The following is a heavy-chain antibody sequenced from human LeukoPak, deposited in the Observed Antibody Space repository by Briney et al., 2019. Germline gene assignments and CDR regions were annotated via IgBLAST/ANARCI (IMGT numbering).Heavy chain of an antibody. CDR3: ARPLVPAARDAFDI. Sequence: GGSLRLSCAASGFTFSSFDMDWVRQAPGKGLEWVSSISGSSSYMYYADSVRGRFTVSRDNAENSLSLQMNSLRAEDTAVYYCARPLVPAARDAFDIWGQGTLVTVSS. V-gene: IGHV3-21*01. CDR2: ISGSSSYM. D-gene: IGHD2-2*01. J-gene: IGHJ3*02. CDR1: GFTFSSFD.